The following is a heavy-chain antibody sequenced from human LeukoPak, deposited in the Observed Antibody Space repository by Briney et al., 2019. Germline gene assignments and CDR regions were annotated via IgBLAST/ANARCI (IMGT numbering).Heavy chain of an antibody. V-gene: IGHV1-58*01. D-gene: IGHD3-16*01. CDR2: IVVGSGNT. CDR3: AADGVEDMDV. J-gene: IGHJ6*04. Sequence: PPGKLSRKCSAFAFTSSTVSWVRQGRGQRLERIGWIVVGSGNTNYAQRFRERVTITRDMSTSTAYMELSSLRSEDTAVYYCAADGVEDMDVWGKGTTVTVSS. CDR1: AFAFTSST.